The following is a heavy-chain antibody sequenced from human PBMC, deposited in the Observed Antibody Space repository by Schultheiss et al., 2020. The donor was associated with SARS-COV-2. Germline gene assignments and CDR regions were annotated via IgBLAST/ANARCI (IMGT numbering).Heavy chain of an antibody. CDR2: IYYSGST. D-gene: IGHD3-10*01. CDR1: GGSISSSSYY. Sequence: SETLSLTCTVSGGSISSSSYYWGWIRQPPGQGLEWIGSIYYSGSTYYNPSLKSRVTISVDTSKNQFSLKLSSVTAADTAVYYCARVSSGHLDLYYFDYWGQGTLVTVSS. CDR3: ARVSSGHLDLYYFDY. V-gene: IGHV4-39*07. J-gene: IGHJ4*02.